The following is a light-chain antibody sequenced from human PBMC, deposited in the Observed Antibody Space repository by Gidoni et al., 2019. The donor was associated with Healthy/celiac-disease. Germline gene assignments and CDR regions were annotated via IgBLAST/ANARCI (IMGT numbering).Light chain of an antibody. V-gene: IGKV3-15*01. Sequence: EIVMTQSTATLSVSPGERATLSCRASQSVSSNLAWYQQKPGQAPRLLIYGASTRATGIPARFSGSGSGTEFTLTISSLQSEDFAVYYCQQYNNWPPDTFXQXTKLEFK. J-gene: IGKJ2*01. CDR2: GAS. CDR1: QSVSSN. CDR3: QQYNNWPPDT.